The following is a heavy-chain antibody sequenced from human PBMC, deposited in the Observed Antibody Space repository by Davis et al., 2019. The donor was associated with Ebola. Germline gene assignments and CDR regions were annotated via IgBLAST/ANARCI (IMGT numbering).Heavy chain of an antibody. J-gene: IGHJ4*02. V-gene: IGHV4-61*01. D-gene: IGHD1-26*01. Sequence: MPSETLSLTCTVSSGSVSSGSHYWSWNRQPPGKGLEWIGYIYYSGSTNYNPSLKSRVTISVDTSKNQFSLKLSSVTAADMAVYYCARGYSGSYSFDYWGQGTLVTVSS. CDR3: ARGYSGSYSFDY. CDR1: SGSVSSGSHY. CDR2: IYYSGST.